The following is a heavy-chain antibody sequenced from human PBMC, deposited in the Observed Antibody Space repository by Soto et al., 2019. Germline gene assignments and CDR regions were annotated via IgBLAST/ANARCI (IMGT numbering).Heavy chain of an antibody. D-gene: IGHD3-22*01. CDR3: ARDSDYYDSSGYPIRGMDV. CDR1: GYTFTSYY. V-gene: IGHV1-46*01. J-gene: IGHJ6*02. Sequence: GASVKVSCKASGYTFTSYYMHWVRQAPGQGLEWMGIINPSGGSTSYAQKFQGRVTMTRDTSTSTVDMELSSLRSEDTAVYYCARDSDYYDSSGYPIRGMDVWGQGTTVTVSS. CDR2: INPSGGST.